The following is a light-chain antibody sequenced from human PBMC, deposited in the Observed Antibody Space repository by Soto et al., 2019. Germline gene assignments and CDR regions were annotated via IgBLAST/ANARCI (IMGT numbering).Light chain of an antibody. J-gene: IGKJ1*01. Sequence: DIQMTQSPSTLSASEGDRVTISCRASQSVSIWLAWYQQKPGRAPKLLIYKASSLESGVPSRFSGSGSGTEFTLTISSLQPDDFATYYCQQYNSYWTFGQGTKVDNK. V-gene: IGKV1-5*03. CDR2: KAS. CDR1: QSVSIW. CDR3: QQYNSYWT.